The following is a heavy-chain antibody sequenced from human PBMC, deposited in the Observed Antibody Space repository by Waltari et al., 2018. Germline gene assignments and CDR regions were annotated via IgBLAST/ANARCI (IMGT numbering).Heavy chain of an antibody. CDR1: GGSISSYY. V-gene: IGHV4-59*01. J-gene: IGHJ4*02. CDR3: ARLRGSSGYYLFDY. D-gene: IGHD3-22*01. CDR2: IYYSGST. Sequence: QVQLQESGPGLVKPSETLSLTCTVSGGSISSYYWSWIRQPPGKGLEWIGYIYYSGSTNYNPSLKSRVTISVDTSKNQFSLKLSSVTAADTAVYYCARLRGSSGYYLFDYLGQGTLVTVSS.